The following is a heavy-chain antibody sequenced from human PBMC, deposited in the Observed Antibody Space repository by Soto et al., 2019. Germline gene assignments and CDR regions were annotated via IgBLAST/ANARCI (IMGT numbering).Heavy chain of an antibody. Sequence: PGGSLRLSFTGSGFDFSDYYMSWIRQAPGKGLEWVSYIDSGDGTTYYTDSVKGRFTISRDNAKKTVYLQMSSLRVEDTAVYYCVRPYYSSSWFPFDXWGQGTLVTVSX. D-gene: IGHD6-13*01. CDR3: VRPYYSSSWFPFDX. V-gene: IGHV3-11*01. CDR1: GFDFSDYY. CDR2: IDSGDGTT. J-gene: IGHJ4*02.